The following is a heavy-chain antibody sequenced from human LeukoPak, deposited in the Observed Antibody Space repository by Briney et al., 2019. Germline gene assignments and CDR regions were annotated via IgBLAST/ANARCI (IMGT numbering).Heavy chain of an antibody. Sequence: GRSLRLSCAASGFSFSSYAISWVRQAPGKGLEWVSAISGSGGSTYYADSVKGRFTISGDNSKNTLYLQMNSLRAEDTAVYYCAKDESSGWYSHFDYWGQGTLVTVSS. D-gene: IGHD6-19*01. CDR3: AKDESSGWYSHFDY. CDR2: ISGSGGST. V-gene: IGHV3-23*01. J-gene: IGHJ4*02. CDR1: GFSFSSYA.